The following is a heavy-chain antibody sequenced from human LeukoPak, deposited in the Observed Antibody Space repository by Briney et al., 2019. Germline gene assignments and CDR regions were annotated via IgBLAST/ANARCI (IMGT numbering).Heavy chain of an antibody. J-gene: IGHJ4*02. D-gene: IGHD3-22*01. CDR3: AKEYYDSSSFDY. CDR2: ISYDGSNK. CDR1: GFTFSSYA. V-gene: IGHV3-30-3*01. Sequence: GGSLRLSCAASGFTFSSYAMHWVRQAPGKGLEWVAVISYDGSNKYYADSVKGRFTISRDNSKNTLYLQMNSLRAEDTALYYCAKEYYDSSSFDYWGQGTLVTVSS.